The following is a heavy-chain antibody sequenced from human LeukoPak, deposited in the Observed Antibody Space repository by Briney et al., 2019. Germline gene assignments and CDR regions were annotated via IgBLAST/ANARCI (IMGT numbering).Heavy chain of an antibody. J-gene: IGHJ6*03. V-gene: IGHV3-23*01. CDR2: ISGSGGST. CDR1: GFTFSSYG. CDR3: AKDYRPAARSFITMVRGVPSYYMDV. D-gene: IGHD3-10*01. Sequence: GGSLRLSCAASGFTFSSYGMSWVRQAPGKGLEWVSAISGSGGSTYYADSVKGRFTISRDNSKNTLYLQMNSLRAEDTAVYYCAKDYRPAARSFITMVRGVPSYYMDVWGKGTTVTISS.